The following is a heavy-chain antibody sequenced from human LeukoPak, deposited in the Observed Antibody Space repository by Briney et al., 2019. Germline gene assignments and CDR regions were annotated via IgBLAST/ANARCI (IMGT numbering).Heavy chain of an antibody. J-gene: IGHJ4*02. D-gene: IGHD6-13*01. CDR2: ISSSSSYI. V-gene: IGHV3-21*01. Sequence: PGGSLRLSCAASGFTFSSYSMNWVRQAPGKGLEWVSSISSSSSYIYYADSVKGRFTISRDNAKNPLYLQMNSLRAEDTAVYYCARFSSSSINYWGQGTLVTVSS. CDR3: ARFSSSSINY. CDR1: GFTFSSYS.